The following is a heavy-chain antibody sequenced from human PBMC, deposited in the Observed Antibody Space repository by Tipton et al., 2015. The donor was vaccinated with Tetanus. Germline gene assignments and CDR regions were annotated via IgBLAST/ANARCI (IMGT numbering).Heavy chain of an antibody. CDR1: GGSFSGYY. J-gene: IGHJ6*02. V-gene: IGHV4-34*01. Sequence: TLSLTCAVYGGSFSGYYCTWIRQSPGKGLEWIGEIHPSGSVNYNPSLKSRVTISVDTSKNQFSLQLAFVTAADTAIYYCARERIEAFYYHGLDVWGPGTTVTVSS. CDR2: IHPSGSV. D-gene: IGHD2-21*01. CDR3: ARERIEAFYYHGLDV.